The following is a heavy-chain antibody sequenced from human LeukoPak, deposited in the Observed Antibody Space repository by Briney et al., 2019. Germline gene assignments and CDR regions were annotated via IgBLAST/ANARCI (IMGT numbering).Heavy chain of an antibody. Sequence: SETLSLTCTVSGGSIRSGSYYWSWIRQPAGKGLEWIGRIHKSGSTNYNPSLKSRVTISVDTSKNQFSLRLSSVTAADTAAYYCARDYGDYGVDYWGQGTLVTVSS. CDR2: IHKSGST. CDR1: GGSIRSGSYY. V-gene: IGHV4-61*02. D-gene: IGHD4-17*01. CDR3: ARDYGDYGVDY. J-gene: IGHJ4*02.